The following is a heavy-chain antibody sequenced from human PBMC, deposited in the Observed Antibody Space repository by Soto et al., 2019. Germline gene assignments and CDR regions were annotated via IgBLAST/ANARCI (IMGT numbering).Heavy chain of an antibody. D-gene: IGHD1-1*01. Sequence: SETLSLTCSVSGGSISSSNYYWAWIRQPPGKGLEWIGSIYYIGNTYYNPSLKSRVTMSVDTSKNQFSLKVTSVTAADTAIYYCAREDRTNGYNYDYWGQGTLVTVSS. V-gene: IGHV4-39*01. J-gene: IGHJ4*02. CDR2: IYYIGNT. CDR1: GGSISSSNYY. CDR3: AREDRTNGYNYDY.